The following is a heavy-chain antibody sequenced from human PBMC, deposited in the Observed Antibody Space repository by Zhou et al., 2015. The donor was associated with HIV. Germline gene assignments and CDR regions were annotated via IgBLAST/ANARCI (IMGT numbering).Heavy chain of an antibody. Sequence: EVQLVESGGGLVQPGRSLRLSCEVSGFTFDDYAMYWVRQVPGKGLEWVSSISSSSSYIYYADSVKGRFTISRDNAKNSLYLQMNSLRAEDTAVYYCARWNYVWGSYRSALGYWGQGTLVIVSS. CDR1: GFTFDDYA. J-gene: IGHJ4*02. D-gene: IGHD3-16*02. CDR3: ARWNYVWGSYRSALGY. CDR2: ISSSSSYI. V-gene: IGHV3-21*02.